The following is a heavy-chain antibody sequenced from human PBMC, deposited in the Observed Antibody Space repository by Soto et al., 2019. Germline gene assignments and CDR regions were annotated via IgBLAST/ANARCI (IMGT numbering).Heavy chain of an antibody. D-gene: IGHD4-4*01. CDR1: GYTFASYA. J-gene: IGHJ5*02. V-gene: IGHV1-46*03. CDR2: INPSGGST. Sequence: ASVKVSCKASGYTFASYAISWMRQAPGQGLEWMGIINPSGGSTSYAQKFQGRVTMTRDTSTSTVYMELSSLRSEDTAVYYCARGEAHYRSDPWGQGTLVTVSS. CDR3: ARGEAHYRSDP.